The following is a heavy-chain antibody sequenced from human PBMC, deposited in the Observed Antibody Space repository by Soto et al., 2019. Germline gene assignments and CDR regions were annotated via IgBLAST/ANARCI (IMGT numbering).Heavy chain of an antibody. V-gene: IGHV3-23*01. J-gene: IGHJ3*02. D-gene: IGHD2-2*01. CDR3: AKGKKLYQLLHDSFDS. Sequence: EVQLLESGGGLVQPGGSLRLSCAASGFTFSSYAMSWVRQAPGKGLEWVSAISGSGGSTYYADSVKGRFTSSRDNSKNTLYLQMNSLRAEDTAVYYCAKGKKLYQLLHDSFDSWGQGTMVTVSS. CDR1: GFTFSSYA. CDR2: ISGSGGST.